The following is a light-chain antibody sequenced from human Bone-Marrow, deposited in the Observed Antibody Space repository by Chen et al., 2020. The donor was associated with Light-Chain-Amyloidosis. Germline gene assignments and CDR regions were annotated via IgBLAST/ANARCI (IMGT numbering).Light chain of an antibody. Sequence: QSALTQPASVSVSPGQSITISCTGTSGDVGAYNYVSWYQQHPGKAPKLLIYDVSNRPSGVSNRFSGSKSGNTASLTISGLQAEDEADYYCNSYTTSDTYVFGTGTEVTVL. CDR3: NSYTTSDTYV. V-gene: IGLV2-14*03. CDR1: SGDVGAYNY. J-gene: IGLJ1*01. CDR2: DVS.